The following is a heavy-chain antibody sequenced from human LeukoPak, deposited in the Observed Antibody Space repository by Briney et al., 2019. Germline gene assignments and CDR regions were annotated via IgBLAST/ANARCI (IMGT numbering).Heavy chain of an antibody. CDR2: IYYSGST. V-gene: IGHV4-59*01. CDR3: ARDPSSSSVWNAFDI. Sequence: SETLSLTCTVSGGSISSYYWRWIRQPPGKGLEWIGYIYYSGSTNYNPSLKSRVTISVDTSKNQFSLKLSSVTAADTAVYYCARDPSSSSVWNAFDIWGQGTMVTVSS. D-gene: IGHD6-6*01. J-gene: IGHJ3*02. CDR1: GGSISSYY.